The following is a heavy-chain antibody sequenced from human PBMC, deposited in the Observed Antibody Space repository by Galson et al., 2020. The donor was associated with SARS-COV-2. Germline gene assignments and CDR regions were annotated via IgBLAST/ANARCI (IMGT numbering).Heavy chain of an antibody. CDR1: GDSVSNNSVA. CDR2: TYYRSRWVN. CDR3: ARNWALDY. D-gene: IGHD3-16*01. J-gene: IGHJ4*02. V-gene: IGHV6-1*01. Sequence: SETLSLTFAVSGDSVSNNSVAWNWRRQSPARGREWLGRTYYRSRWVNDYALSVLGRITINADTSKNQISLHLNTVTPEDTAVYYCARNWALDYWGQGTLVTVSS.